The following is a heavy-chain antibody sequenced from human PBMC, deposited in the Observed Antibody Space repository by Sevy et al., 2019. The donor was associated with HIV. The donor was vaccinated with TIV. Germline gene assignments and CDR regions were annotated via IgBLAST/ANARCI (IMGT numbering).Heavy chain of an antibody. D-gene: IGHD2-2*01. CDR3: TRDSVDCSSTSCYPLY. J-gene: IGHJ4*02. Sequence: GGSLRLSCTASGFTFGDYAMSWFRQAPGKGLEWVGFIRSKAYGGTKEYAASVKGRFTISRDDSKSIAYLQMSSLKTEDTAVYYCTRDSVDCSSTSCYPLYWGQGTLVTVSS. V-gene: IGHV3-49*03. CDR1: GFTFGDYA. CDR2: IRSKAYGGTK.